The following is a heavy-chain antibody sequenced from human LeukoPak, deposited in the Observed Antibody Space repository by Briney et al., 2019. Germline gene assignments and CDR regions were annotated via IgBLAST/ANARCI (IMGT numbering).Heavy chain of an antibody. D-gene: IGHD3-10*01. Sequence: GGSLRLSCAASGFTFSSYAMHWVRQAPGKGLEWVAVISYDGSNKYYADSVKGRFTISRDNSKNTLYLQMNSLRAEDTAVYYCARSAGPALFVYWGQGTVVTVSS. V-gene: IGHV3-30-3*01. CDR3: ARSAGPALFVY. CDR2: ISYDGSNK. J-gene: IGHJ4*02. CDR1: GFTFSSYA.